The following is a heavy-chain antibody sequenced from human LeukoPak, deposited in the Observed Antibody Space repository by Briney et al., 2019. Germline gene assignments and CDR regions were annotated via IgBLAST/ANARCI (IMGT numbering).Heavy chain of an antibody. CDR1: DGSITCSSCY. CDR2: LYHTGSI. CDR3: SRLWFGGEGQ. J-gene: IGHJ4*02. Sequence: PSETLSLTCTVSDGSITCSSCYWAWIRQPPGKGLEWIGSLYHTGSIYYNASLRSRVTISGDTSDNQFSLKLNSVTAADTAVYYCSRLWFGGEGQWGQGTLVTDSP. D-gene: IGHD3-10*01. V-gene: IGHV4-39*01.